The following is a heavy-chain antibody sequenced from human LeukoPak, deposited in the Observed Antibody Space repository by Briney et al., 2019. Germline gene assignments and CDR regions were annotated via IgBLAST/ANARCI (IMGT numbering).Heavy chain of an antibody. D-gene: IGHD1-26*01. V-gene: IGHV3-7*01. CDR3: ARDPYSGNYGAYYYYYMDV. CDR1: GFTFSSYW. CDR2: ISQGGSEK. J-gene: IGHJ6*03. Sequence: GGSLRLSCAASGFTFSSYWMSWVRQAPGKGLEWVSNISQGGSEKYYVDSVKGRFTISRDNAKNSLYLQMNSLRAEDRAVYFCARDPYSGNYGAYYYYYMDVWGKGTTVTISS.